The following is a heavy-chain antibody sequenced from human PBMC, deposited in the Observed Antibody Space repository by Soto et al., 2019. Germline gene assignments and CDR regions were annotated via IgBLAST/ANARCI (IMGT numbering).Heavy chain of an antibody. CDR3: ARPGLADSSSWSPTSFDY. D-gene: IGHD6-13*01. CDR2: IYPGDSDT. J-gene: IGHJ4*02. CDR1: GYSFTSYW. Sequence: GESLKISCKGSGYSFTSYWIGWVRQMPGKGLEWMGIIYPGDSDTRYSPSFQGQVTISADKSISTAYLQWSSLKASDTAMYYCARPGLADSSSWSPTSFDYWGQGTLVTVSS. V-gene: IGHV5-51*01.